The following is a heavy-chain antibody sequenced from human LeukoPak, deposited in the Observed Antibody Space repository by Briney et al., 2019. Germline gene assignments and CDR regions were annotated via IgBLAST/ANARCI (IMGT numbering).Heavy chain of an antibody. D-gene: IGHD3-22*01. CDR1: GYTFTSYG. Sequence: ASVKVSCKASGYTFTSYGIIWVRQAPGQGLEWMGWISAYNGDTNYAQKLQGRVTMTTDTSTSTAYMELRSLRSDDTAVYYCARMDSSGYYYVFNWFDPWGQGTLVTVSS. V-gene: IGHV1-18*01. CDR3: ARMDSSGYYYVFNWFDP. J-gene: IGHJ5*02. CDR2: ISAYNGDT.